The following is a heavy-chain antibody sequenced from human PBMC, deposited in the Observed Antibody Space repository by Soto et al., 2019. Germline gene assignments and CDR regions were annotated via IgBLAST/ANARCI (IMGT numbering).Heavy chain of an antibody. CDR2: IIPIFGTA. Sequence: QVQLVQSGAEVKKPGSSVKVSCKASGGTFSSYAISWVRQAPGQGLEWMGGIIPIFGTANYAQKFQGRVTITADNSTSTAYMELSSLRSEDTAVYYCARAPANYDFWSGYPFNYWGQGTLVTVSS. CDR1: GGTFSSYA. D-gene: IGHD3-3*01. J-gene: IGHJ4*02. V-gene: IGHV1-69*06. CDR3: ARAPANYDFWSGYPFNY.